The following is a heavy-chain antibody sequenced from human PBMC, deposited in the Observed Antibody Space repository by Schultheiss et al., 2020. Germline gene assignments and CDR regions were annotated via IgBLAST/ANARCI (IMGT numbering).Heavy chain of an antibody. CDR3: IATITGY. CDR2: IWYDGSNK. V-gene: IGHV3-30*02. D-gene: IGHD5-24*01. CDR1: GFTFSSYG. Sequence: GGSLRLSCAASGFTFSSYGMHWVRQAPGKGLEWVAVIWYDGSNKYYADSVKGRFTISRDNSKNTLYLQMNSLRAEDTAVEGQIATITGYWGQGTLVTVSS. J-gene: IGHJ4*02.